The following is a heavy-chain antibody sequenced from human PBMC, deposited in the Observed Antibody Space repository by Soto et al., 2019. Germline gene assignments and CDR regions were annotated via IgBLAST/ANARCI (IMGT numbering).Heavy chain of an antibody. V-gene: IGHV4-34*01. Sequence: XETLSLTCAVYGGSFSGHYWSGIRQPPGKGLEWIGEINHSGSTNSNPSLKSRVTISADTSKNQFSLKLSSVTAADTAVYYCARGISMIVEVQRDAPDKYYFDSWGQGTLVTV. CDR1: GGSFSGHY. D-gene: IGHD3-22*01. J-gene: IGHJ4*02. CDR2: INHSGST. CDR3: ARGISMIVEVQRDAPDKYYFDS.